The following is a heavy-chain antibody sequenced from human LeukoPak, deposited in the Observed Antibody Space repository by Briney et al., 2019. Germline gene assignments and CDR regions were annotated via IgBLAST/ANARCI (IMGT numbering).Heavy chain of an antibody. CDR1: RFTFRSYG. CDR3: ATLPPTTHRDFDY. D-gene: IGHD1-26*01. J-gene: IGHJ4*02. CDR2: IWYDGSEK. Sequence: GGSLRLSCAASRFTFRSYGMHWVRQAPGKGLEWVAVIWYDGSEKYYADSVKGRFTVSRDNSKNMLYLQMDSLRAEDTAVYYCATLPPTTHRDFDYWGQGTLVTVSS. V-gene: IGHV3-33*03.